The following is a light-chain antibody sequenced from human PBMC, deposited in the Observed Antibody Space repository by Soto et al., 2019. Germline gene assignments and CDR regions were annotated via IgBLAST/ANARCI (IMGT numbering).Light chain of an antibody. CDR2: GES. CDR3: QQYGSSPQT. CDR1: QSVSSSY. J-gene: IGKJ1*01. Sequence: XIVLTQAPGTLSLSPGGRATVCCRSSQSVSSSYLDWYQQKPGQATSLIIYGESSRATGIPQRFSGSGSGKDFTFTLSRLEPEDFAVYYCQQYGSSPQTFGQGTKV. V-gene: IGKV3-20*01.